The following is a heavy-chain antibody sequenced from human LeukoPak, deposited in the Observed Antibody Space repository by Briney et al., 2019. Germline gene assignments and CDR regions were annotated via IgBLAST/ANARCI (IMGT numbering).Heavy chain of an antibody. J-gene: IGHJ5*02. CDR2: IYPSDSDT. Sequence: GESLKISCKGSGYSFTSYWIGWVRQMPGKGLEWMGIIYPSDSDTRYSPSFQGQVTISADKSISTAYLQWSSLKASDTAMYYCASQPRYCSSTSCPGGWFDPWGQGTLVTVSS. CDR1: GYSFTSYW. D-gene: IGHD2-2*01. V-gene: IGHV5-51*01. CDR3: ASQPRYCSSTSCPGGWFDP.